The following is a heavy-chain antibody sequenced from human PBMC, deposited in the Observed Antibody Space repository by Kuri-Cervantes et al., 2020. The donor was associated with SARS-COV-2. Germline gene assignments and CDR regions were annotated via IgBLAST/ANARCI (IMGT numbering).Heavy chain of an antibody. V-gene: IGHV3-73*01. Sequence: GESLKISCAASGFTFSGSDTHWVRQASGKGLEWVGRIRSKANNFATAYTASAEGRFTISRDDSKNTAYLQMNSLKTEDTAVYYCTRLDYAMDVWGQGTTVTVSS. D-gene: IGHD6-6*01. CDR2: IRSKANNFAT. J-gene: IGHJ6*02. CDR1: GFTFSGSD. CDR3: TRLDYAMDV.